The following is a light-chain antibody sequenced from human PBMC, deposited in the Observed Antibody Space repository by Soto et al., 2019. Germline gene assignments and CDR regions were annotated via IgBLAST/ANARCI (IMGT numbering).Light chain of an antibody. Sequence: QSVLTQSPSASASLGASVKLTCTLSSGHSSSAIAWHQQQPEKGPRYLMKLNSDGSHNKGDGIPDRFSGSSSGAERYLTISSLQSEDEADYYCQTWGTGMWVFGRGTKLTVL. V-gene: IGLV4-69*01. CDR1: SGHSSSA. CDR2: LNSDGSH. CDR3: QTWGTGMWV. J-gene: IGLJ3*02.